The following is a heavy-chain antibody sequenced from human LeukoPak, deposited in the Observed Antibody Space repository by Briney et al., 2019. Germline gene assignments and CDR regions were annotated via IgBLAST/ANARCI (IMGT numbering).Heavy chain of an antibody. V-gene: IGHV3-30*18. D-gene: IGHD1-7*01. J-gene: IGHJ4*02. CDR3: AKVRVVFNWNYAYYFDS. CDR2: ISYDGSDK. Sequence: GGSLRLSCAASGFTFTTYGMHWVRQAPGKGLEWVAIISYDGSDKYYADSVKGRFTISRDNSKNTLYLQMNSLRAEDTAVYYCAKVRVVFNWNYAYYFDSWGQGTLVTVSS. CDR1: GFTFTTYG.